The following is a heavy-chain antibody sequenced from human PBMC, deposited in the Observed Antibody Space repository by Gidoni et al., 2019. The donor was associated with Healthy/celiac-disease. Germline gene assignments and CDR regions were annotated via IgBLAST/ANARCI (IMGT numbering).Heavy chain of an antibody. CDR1: GFTFSSYA. CDR2: ISYDGSNK. J-gene: IGHJ6*02. V-gene: IGHV3-30*04. D-gene: IGHD3-3*01. Sequence: QVQLVESGGGVVQPGRSLILSCAASGFTFSSYAMHWVRQAPGKGLEWVAVISYDGSNKYYADSVKGRFTISRDNSKNTLYLQMNSLRAEDTAVYYCAREETYYDFWSGYSVYYYGMDVWGQGTTVTVSS. CDR3: AREETYYDFWSGYSVYYYGMDV.